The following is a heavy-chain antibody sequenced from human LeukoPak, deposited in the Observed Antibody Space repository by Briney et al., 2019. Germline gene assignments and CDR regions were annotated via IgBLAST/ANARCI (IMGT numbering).Heavy chain of an antibody. D-gene: IGHD5-18*01. CDR2: INHSGST. J-gene: IGHJ6*03. CDR1: GGSISSSSYY. CDR3: ARGRGYSYGPISWGYYYYYYMDV. V-gene: IGHV4-39*07. Sequence: RTSETLSLTCTVSGGSISSSSYYWSWIRQPPGKGLEWIGEINHSGSTNYNPSLKSRVTISVDTSKNQFSLKLSSVTAADTAVYYCARGRGYSYGPISWGYYYYYYMDVWGKGTTVTVSS.